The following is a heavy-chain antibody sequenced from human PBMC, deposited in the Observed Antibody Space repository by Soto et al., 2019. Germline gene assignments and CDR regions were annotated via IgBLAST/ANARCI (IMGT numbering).Heavy chain of an antibody. CDR1: GYTFTSYG. CDR3: ARDRYDYVWGSYRSTYYYGMDV. V-gene: IGHV1-18*01. CDR2: ISAYNGNT. D-gene: IGHD3-16*02. J-gene: IGHJ6*02. Sequence: GASVKVSCKASGYTFTSYGISWVRQAPGQGLEWMGWISAYNGNTNYAQKLQGRVTMTTDTSTSTAYMELRSLRSDDTAVYYCARDRYDYVWGSYRSTYYYGMDVWGQGTTVTVS.